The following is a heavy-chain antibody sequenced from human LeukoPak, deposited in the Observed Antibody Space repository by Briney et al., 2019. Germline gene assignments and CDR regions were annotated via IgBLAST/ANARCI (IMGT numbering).Heavy chain of an antibody. Sequence: SETLSLTCTVSGGSISSYYWSWIRQPPGKGLEWIGYIYYSGSTNYNPSLKSRVTISVDTSKNQFSLKLSSVTAADTAVYYCARARGDWYFDLWGRGTLVTVSS. CDR2: IYYSGST. CDR1: GGSISSYY. V-gene: IGHV4-59*01. J-gene: IGHJ2*01. D-gene: IGHD2-15*01. CDR3: ARARGDWYFDL.